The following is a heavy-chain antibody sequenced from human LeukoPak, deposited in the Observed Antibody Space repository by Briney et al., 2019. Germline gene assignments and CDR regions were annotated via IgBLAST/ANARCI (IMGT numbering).Heavy chain of an antibody. V-gene: IGHV3-7*03. D-gene: IGHD3-9*01. J-gene: IGHJ4*02. CDR3: ARHYDILTGTFPYY. CDR2: IKQDGNEK. CDR1: GFTFSNYW. Sequence: GGSLRLSCAASGFTFSNYWMSWVRQAPGKGLEWVANIKQDGNEKYYVGSVRGRFTISRDNAKDSLYLQMNSLRAEDTAVYYCARHYDILTGTFPYYWGQGTLVAVSS.